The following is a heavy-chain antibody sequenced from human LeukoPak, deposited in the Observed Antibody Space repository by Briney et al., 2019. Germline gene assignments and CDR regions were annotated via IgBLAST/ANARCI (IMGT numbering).Heavy chain of an antibody. D-gene: IGHD4-17*01. Sequence: GSLRLSCAASGFTFSRYWMTWVRQAPGKGLEWVANIKEDGSQKYYVDSVKGRITISRDNAKNSLYLQMNSLRAEDTAVYYCARGGTTTVSYWGQGTLVTVSS. CDR2: IKEDGSQK. V-gene: IGHV3-7*04. J-gene: IGHJ4*02. CDR1: GFTFSRYW. CDR3: ARGGTTTVSY.